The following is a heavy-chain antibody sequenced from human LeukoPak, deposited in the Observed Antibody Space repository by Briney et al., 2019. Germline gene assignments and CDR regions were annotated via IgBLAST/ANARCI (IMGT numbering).Heavy chain of an antibody. D-gene: IGHD3-9*01. Sequence: SVKVSCKASGGTFSSYAISWVRQAPGQGLEWMGRIIPILGIANYAQKFQGRVAITADKSTSTAYMELSSLRSEDTAVYYCAREASSPYYDILTGLDYWGQGTLVTVSS. J-gene: IGHJ4*02. CDR2: IIPILGIA. V-gene: IGHV1-69*04. CDR3: AREASSPYYDILTGLDY. CDR1: GGTFSSYA.